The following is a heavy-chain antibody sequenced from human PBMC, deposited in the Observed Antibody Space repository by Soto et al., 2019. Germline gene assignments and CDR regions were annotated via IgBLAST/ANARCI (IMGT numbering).Heavy chain of an antibody. D-gene: IGHD3-10*01. Sequence: GGSLRLSCAASGFTFSEYSMAWVRQAPGKGQEWVSYISGSSGVIYYVDSVKGRFTVSRDNAKNSLFLQMNSLRQEDTAVYYCARQEVRGIIRWFDPWGQGTQVTVSS. J-gene: IGHJ5*02. CDR3: ARQEVRGIIRWFDP. CDR1: GFTFSEYS. V-gene: IGHV3-48*02. CDR2: ISGSSGVI.